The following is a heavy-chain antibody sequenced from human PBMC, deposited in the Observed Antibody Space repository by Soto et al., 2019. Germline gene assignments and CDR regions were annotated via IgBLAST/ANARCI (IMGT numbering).Heavy chain of an antibody. CDR1: GFTFSSYS. CDR2: ISSSSSYI. CDR3: ARGAKGYFDSLYWFDP. Sequence: PGGSLRLSCAASGFTFSSYSMNWVRQAPGKGLEWVSSISSSSSYIYYADSVKGRFTISRDNAKNSLYLQMNSLRAEDTAVYYCARGAKGYFDSLYWFDPWGQGTLVTVSS. J-gene: IGHJ5*02. V-gene: IGHV3-21*01. D-gene: IGHD3-9*01.